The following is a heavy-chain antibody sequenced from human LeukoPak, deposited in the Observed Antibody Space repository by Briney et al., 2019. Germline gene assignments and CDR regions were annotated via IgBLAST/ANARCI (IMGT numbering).Heavy chain of an antibody. D-gene: IGHD1-26*01. CDR2: ISGDGDNT. Sequence: RAGGSLRLSCVASGFTVDDYALHWVRQAPGKGLEWISVISGDGDNTHYADSVKGRFTIPRDNSKNSLYLQMSSLRADDTALYYCAKGVRSGTYYNCFDPWGQGTLVTVSS. CDR1: GFTVDDYA. V-gene: IGHV3-43*02. J-gene: IGHJ5*02. CDR3: AKGVRSGTYYNCFDP.